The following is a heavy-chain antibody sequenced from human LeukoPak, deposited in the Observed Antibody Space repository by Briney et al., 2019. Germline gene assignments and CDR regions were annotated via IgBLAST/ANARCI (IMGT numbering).Heavy chain of an antibody. V-gene: IGHV4-39*01. J-gene: IGHJ5*02. Sequence: NPSETLPLTCTVSGGSISSSSYYWGWIRQPPGKGLEWIGSIYYSGSTYYNPSLKSRVTISVGTSKNQFSLKLSSVTAADTAVYYCARRRDDPQGGNWFDPWGQGTLVTVSS. D-gene: IGHD5-24*01. CDR2: IYYSGST. CDR3: ARRRDDPQGGNWFDP. CDR1: GGSISSSSYY.